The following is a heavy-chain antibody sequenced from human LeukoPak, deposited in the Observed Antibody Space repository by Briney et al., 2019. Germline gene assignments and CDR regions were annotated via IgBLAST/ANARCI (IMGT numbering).Heavy chain of an antibody. J-gene: IGHJ4*02. CDR2: MNPNSGNT. Sequence: AASVKDSCKASGYTFTSYDINWVRQATGQGLEWMGWMNPNSGNTGYAQKFQGRVTMTRNTSISTAYMELSSLRSEDTAVYYCARAADYVWGSYPTTLKDYWGQGTLVTVSS. D-gene: IGHD3-16*02. CDR3: ARAADYVWGSYPTTLKDY. CDR1: GYTFTSYD. V-gene: IGHV1-8*01.